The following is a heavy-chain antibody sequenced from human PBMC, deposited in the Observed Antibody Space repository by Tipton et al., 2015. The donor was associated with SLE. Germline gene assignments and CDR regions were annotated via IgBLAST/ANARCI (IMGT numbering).Heavy chain of an antibody. CDR1: GGSISSYY. Sequence: TLSLTCTVSGGSISSYYWSWIRQPPGKGLEWIGYIYYSGSTYYYPSLKSRITISVDTSKNQFSLRLTSVTAADTAVYYCARAKVEETTFKYFFNGLDVWGRGTTVTVS. J-gene: IGHJ6*02. CDR2: IYYSGST. D-gene: IGHD2/OR15-2a*01. CDR3: ARAKVEETTFKYFFNGLDV. V-gene: IGHV4-59*04.